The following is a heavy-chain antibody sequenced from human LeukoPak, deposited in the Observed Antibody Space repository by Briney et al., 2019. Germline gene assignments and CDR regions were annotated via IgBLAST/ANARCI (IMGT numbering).Heavy chain of an antibody. CDR3: ARKSIATAGRKPYDY. CDR2: IDHSGRT. J-gene: IGHJ4*02. Sequence: SETLSLTCAVYGGSFNGYYWSWIRQPPGKGLEWIGEIDHSGRTNSNASLKGRVTISVDVSKNQFSLRLTSVTAADTAVYYCARKSIATAGRKPYDYWDQGTLVTVSS. CDR1: GGSFNGYY. D-gene: IGHD6-13*01. V-gene: IGHV4-34*01.